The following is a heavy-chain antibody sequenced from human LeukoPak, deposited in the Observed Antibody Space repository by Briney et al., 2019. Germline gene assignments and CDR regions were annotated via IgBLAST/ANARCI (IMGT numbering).Heavy chain of an antibody. D-gene: IGHD5-24*01. V-gene: IGHV4-59*08. Sequence: SETLSLTCTVSGGSLSSYYWSWIRQPPGKGLEWIGCIYYSGGTDYNPSLKSRVTISVDTSKNQFSLKLGSVTAADTAVYYCARGPNYPSPSPFDYWGQGTLVTVSS. CDR3: ARGPNYPSPSPFDY. J-gene: IGHJ4*02. CDR2: IYYSGGT. CDR1: GGSLSSYY.